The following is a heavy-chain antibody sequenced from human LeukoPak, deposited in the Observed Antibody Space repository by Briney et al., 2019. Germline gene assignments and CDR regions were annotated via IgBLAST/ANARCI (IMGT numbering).Heavy chain of an antibody. Sequence: GALKLSCAASGFSFSNYWMHWGRPAPGKGLGWVSRIKSDGSTNYADSVKGRFTISRDNAKNTVSLQMNSLRPEDTGVYYCARAPSEIGGYYPEYFRHWGQGTLVTVSS. CDR2: IKSDGST. D-gene: IGHD3-22*01. CDR3: ARAPSEIGGYYPEYFRH. CDR1: GFSFSNYW. J-gene: IGHJ1*01. V-gene: IGHV3-74*01.